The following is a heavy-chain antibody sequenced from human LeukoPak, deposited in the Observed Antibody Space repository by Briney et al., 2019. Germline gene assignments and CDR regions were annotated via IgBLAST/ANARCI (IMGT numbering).Heavy chain of an antibody. CDR3: ARIGYCSGGSCSSQNYYYMDV. J-gene: IGHJ6*03. CDR1: GFTFSSYG. V-gene: IGHV4-34*01. CDR2: INHSGST. D-gene: IGHD2-15*01. Sequence: GSLRLSCAASGFTFSSYGMSWIRQPPGKGLEWIGEINHSGSTNYNPSLKSRVTISVDTSKNQFSLKLSSVTAADTAVYYCARIGYCSGGSCSSQNYYYMDVWGKGTTVTASS.